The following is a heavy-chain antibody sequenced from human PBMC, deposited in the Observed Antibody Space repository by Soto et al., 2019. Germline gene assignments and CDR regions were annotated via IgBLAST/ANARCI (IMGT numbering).Heavy chain of an antibody. V-gene: IGHV3-33*01. Sequence: QVQLVESGGGVVQPGRSLRVSCAGSGFTFSSYGMHWVRQAPGKGLEWVAVIWYDGSNKYYADSVKGRFTISRDNSKNTLYLQMNSLRAEDTAVYYCARGNIVSVPGVRDYYYGMDVWGQGTTVTVSS. CDR3: ARGNIVSVPGVRDYYYGMDV. D-gene: IGHD2-2*01. CDR2: IWYDGSNK. J-gene: IGHJ6*02. CDR1: GFTFSSYG.